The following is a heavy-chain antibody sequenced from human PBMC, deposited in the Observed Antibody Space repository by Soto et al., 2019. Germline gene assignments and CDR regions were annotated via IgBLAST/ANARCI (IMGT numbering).Heavy chain of an antibody. CDR1: GFTFSSYG. J-gene: IGHJ3*02. V-gene: IGHV3-30*18. CDR2: ISYDGSNK. CDR3: AKDVGRVVIAAFDI. Sequence: GGSLRLSCAASGFTFSSYGMHWVRQAPGKGLEWVAVISYDGSNKYYADSVKGRFTISRGNSKNTLCLQMNSLRAEDTAVYYCAKDVGRVVIAAFDIWGQGTMVTVSS. D-gene: IGHD2-21*01.